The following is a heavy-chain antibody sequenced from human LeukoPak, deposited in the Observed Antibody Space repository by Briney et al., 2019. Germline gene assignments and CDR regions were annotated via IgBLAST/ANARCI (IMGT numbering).Heavy chain of an antibody. CDR3: ARSRIRIVVVPAAVNWCDP. V-gene: IGHV1-2*02. D-gene: IGHD2-2*01. Sequence: ASVKVSCKASGYTFTGYYMHWVRQAPGQGLEWMGWINPNSGGTNYAQKFQGRVTMTRDTSISTAYMELSRLRSDDTAVYYCARSRIRIVVVPAAVNWCDPWGQGTLVTVSS. CDR1: GYTFTGYY. J-gene: IGHJ5*02. CDR2: INPNSGGT.